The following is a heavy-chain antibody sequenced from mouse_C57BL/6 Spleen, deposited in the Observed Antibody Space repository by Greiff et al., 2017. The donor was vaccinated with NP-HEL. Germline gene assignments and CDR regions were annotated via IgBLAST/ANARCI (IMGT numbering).Heavy chain of an antibody. Sequence: EVQLVESGGGLVKPGGSLKLSCAASGFTFSDYGMHWVRQAPEKGLEWVAYISSGSSTIYYADTVKGRFTISRDNAKNTLFLQMASLSSEDTAMYYCARKVYGSSLYWDFDVWGTGTTVTVSS. CDR2: ISSGSSTI. V-gene: IGHV5-17*01. CDR3: ARKVYGSSLYWDFDV. D-gene: IGHD1-1*01. CDR1: GFTFSDYG. J-gene: IGHJ1*03.